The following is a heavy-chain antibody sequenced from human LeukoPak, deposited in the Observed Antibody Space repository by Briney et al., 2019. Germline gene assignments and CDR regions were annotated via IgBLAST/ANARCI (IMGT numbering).Heavy chain of an antibody. CDR2: IYHSGSA. CDR1: GYSISSGYY. V-gene: IGHV4-38-2*02. D-gene: IGHD1-1*01. CDR3: ARHNWNYDAFDI. Sequence: SETLSLTCTVSGYSISSGYYWGWIRQPPGKGLEWIGTIYHSGSAYYNPSLKSRVTISVDTSKNQLSLNLSSVTAADTAVYYCARHNWNYDAFDIWGQGTMVTVSS. J-gene: IGHJ3*02.